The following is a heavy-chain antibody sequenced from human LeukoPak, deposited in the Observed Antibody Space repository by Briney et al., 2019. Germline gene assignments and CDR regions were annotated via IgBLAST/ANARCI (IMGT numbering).Heavy chain of an antibody. V-gene: IGHV1-2*02. CDR3: ARRTTEMVNDY. CDR1: GYTFTANY. D-gene: IGHD5-24*01. CDR2: IDPNSGGA. J-gene: IGHJ4*02. Sequence: ASVKVSCKVSGYTFTANYIHWVRQAPGQGFEWMGWIDPNSGGADYAQRFQGRVTITRDTASSTAYMELYSLRSDDTAVYYCARRTTEMVNDYWGQGTLVTVSS.